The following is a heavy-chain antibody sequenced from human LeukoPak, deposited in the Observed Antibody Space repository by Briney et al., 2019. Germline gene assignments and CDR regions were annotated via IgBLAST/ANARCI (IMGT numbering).Heavy chain of an antibody. J-gene: IGHJ4*02. CDR2: ISGNGANT. CDR1: ELTFSAYA. Sequence: GGSLRLSCVGSELTFSAYAMSWVRQTPGKGLEWVSGISGNGANTDSADSVEGRFTISRDNSKDTLYLEMTKLRAEDAAVYYCVARNGYHYAFDYWGQGTQVVVSS. CDR3: VARNGYHYAFDY. D-gene: IGHD3-10*01. V-gene: IGHV3-23*01.